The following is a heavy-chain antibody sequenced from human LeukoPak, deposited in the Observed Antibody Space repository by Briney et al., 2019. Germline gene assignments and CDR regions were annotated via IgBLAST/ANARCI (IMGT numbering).Heavy chain of an antibody. CDR2: ISGSGGST. V-gene: IGHV3-23*01. D-gene: IGHD1-26*01. CDR3: ARVEKAYSHGMDV. Sequence: GGSLRLSCAASGFTFSSYAMSWVRQAPGKGLEWVSAISGSGGSTYYADSVKGRFTISRDNAKNSLYLQMNSLRAEDTAVYYCARVEKAYSHGMDVWGQGTTVTVSS. CDR1: GFTFSSYA. J-gene: IGHJ6*02.